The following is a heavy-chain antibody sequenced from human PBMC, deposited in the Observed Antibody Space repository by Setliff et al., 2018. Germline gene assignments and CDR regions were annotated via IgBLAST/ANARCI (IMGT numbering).Heavy chain of an antibody. D-gene: IGHD3-10*01. CDR3: ARDRPPMVRGVIIGTTRYYYGMDV. CDR2: VDPEDGET. V-gene: IGHV1-69-2*01. J-gene: IGHJ6*02. Sequence: ASVKVSCKASGYTFTDYYMHWVQQAPGKGLEWMGRVDPEDGETIYAEKFQGRVTITADTSTDTAYMELSSLRSEDTAVYYCARDRPPMVRGVIIGTTRYYYGMDVWGQGTTVTVSS. CDR1: GYTFTDYY.